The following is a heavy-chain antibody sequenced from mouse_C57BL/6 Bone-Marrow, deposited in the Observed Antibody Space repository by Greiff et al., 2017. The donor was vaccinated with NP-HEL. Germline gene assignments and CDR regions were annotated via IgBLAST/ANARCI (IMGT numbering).Heavy chain of an antibody. CDR3: ARGFSYYYAMDY. J-gene: IGHJ4*01. V-gene: IGHV1-82*01. Sequence: QVQLKQSGPELVKPGASVKISCKASGYAFSSSWMNWVKQRPGKGLEWIGRIYPGAGDTNYNGKFKGKATLTADKSSSTAYMQLSSLTSEDSAVYFCARGFSYYYAMDYWGQGTSVTVSS. CDR1: GYAFSSSW. CDR2: IYPGAGDT.